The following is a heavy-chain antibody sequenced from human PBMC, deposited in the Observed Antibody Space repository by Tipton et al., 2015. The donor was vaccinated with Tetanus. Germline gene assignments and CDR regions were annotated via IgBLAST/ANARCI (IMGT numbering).Heavy chain of an antibody. Sequence: LRLSCAVSGGSISSGGYSWSWIRQPPGKGLEWIGYIYHSGSTYYNPSLKGRVPISVDRSKNQFSLKLSSVTAADTAVYYCARGGGLAYCGGDCPDAFDIWGQGTMVTVSS. J-gene: IGHJ3*02. V-gene: IGHV4-30-2*01. D-gene: IGHD2-21*02. CDR3: ARGGGLAYCGGDCPDAFDI. CDR2: IYHSGST. CDR1: GGSISSGGYS.